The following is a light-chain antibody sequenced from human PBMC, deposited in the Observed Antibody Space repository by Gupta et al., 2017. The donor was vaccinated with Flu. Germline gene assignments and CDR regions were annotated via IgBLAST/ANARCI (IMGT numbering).Light chain of an antibody. CDR1: QGISSY. Sequence: AIRMTQSPSSFSASTGDRVTITCRASQGISSYLAWYQQKPGKAPKLLIYAASTLQSGVPSRFSGSGSGTDFTLTISGLQSEDFATYYCQQDDSYPRTFGQGTKLEIK. CDR2: AAS. J-gene: IGKJ2*01. V-gene: IGKV1-8*01. CDR3: QQDDSYPRT.